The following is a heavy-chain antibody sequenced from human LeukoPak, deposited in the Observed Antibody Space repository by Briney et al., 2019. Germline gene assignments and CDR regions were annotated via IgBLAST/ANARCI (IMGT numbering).Heavy chain of an antibody. CDR3: AKVPRGTTYYFDY. CDR2: ISGRGVST. J-gene: IGHJ4*02. Sequence: GGSLRLSCAVSGFTFNIYYMSWVRQAPGKGLEWVSRISGRGVSTAYADSVKGRFTISRDNSKNTLFLQMNSLRAEDTAVYYCAKVPRGTTYYFDYWGQGTLVTVSS. D-gene: IGHD2/OR15-2a*01. CDR1: GFTFNIYY. V-gene: IGHV3-23*01.